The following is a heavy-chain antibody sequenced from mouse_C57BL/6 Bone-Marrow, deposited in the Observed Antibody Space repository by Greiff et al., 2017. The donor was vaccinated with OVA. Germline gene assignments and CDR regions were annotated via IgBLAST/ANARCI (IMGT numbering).Heavy chain of an antibody. D-gene: IGHD1-1*01. CDR2: IYPSDSET. CDR3: VRGDGSSLDY. Sequence: VQLQQPGAELVRPGSSVKLSCKASGYTFTSYWMDWVKQRPGQGLEWIGNIYPSDSETHYNQKFKDKATLTVDKSSSTAYMQLSSLTSEDSAVYYCVRGDGSSLDYWGQGTTLTVSS. V-gene: IGHV1-61*01. CDR1: GYTFTSYW. J-gene: IGHJ2*01.